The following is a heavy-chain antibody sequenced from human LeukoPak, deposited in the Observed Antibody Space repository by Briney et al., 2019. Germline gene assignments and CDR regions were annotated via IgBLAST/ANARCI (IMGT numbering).Heavy chain of an antibody. D-gene: IGHD6-13*01. Sequence: SETLSLTCAVYGGSFSGYYWSWIRQPPGQGLEWIGEINHSGSTNYNPSLKSRVTISVDTSKNQFSLKLSSVTAADTAVYYCARYKADSSSWYALYYYMDVWGKGTTVTVSS. CDR2: INHSGST. V-gene: IGHV4-34*01. J-gene: IGHJ6*03. CDR3: ARYKADSSSWYALYYYMDV. CDR1: GGSFSGYY.